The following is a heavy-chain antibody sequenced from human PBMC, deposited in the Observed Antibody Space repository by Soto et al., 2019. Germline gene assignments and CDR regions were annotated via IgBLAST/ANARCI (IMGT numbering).Heavy chain of an antibody. V-gene: IGHV3-7*01. CDR2: IKQDGSEK. CDR3: AIMIFGLGTDD. J-gene: IGHJ4*02. CDR1: GFTFTDYW. Sequence: EVQLVESGGALVQPGGSLRLSCAASGFTFTDYWMNWVRQAPGKGLEWVANIKQDGSEKYYVDSVKGRFTISRDNAKKSLYPEMNSLRAEDTAVYYCAIMIFGLGTDDWGQGTLVTVSS. D-gene: IGHD3-3*01.